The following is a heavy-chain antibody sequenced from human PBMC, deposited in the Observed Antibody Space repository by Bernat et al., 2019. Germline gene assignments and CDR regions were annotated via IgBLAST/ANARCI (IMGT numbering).Heavy chain of an antibody. Sequence: DVQLVESGGGLVQPGRSLRLSCAASGFTFDDYAMHWVRQAPGKGLEWVSGISGNSGSIGYADSVKGRFTISRDNAKNSRYLQMNSLRAEDTSLYYCAKDIGDVGISTYFDYWGQGTLVTVSS. CDR3: AKDIGDVGISTYFDY. CDR2: ISGNSGSI. V-gene: IGHV3-9*01. J-gene: IGHJ4*02. D-gene: IGHD2-21*02. CDR1: GFTFDDYA.